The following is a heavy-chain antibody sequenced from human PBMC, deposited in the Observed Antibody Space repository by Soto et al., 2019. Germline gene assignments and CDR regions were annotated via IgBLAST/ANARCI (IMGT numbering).Heavy chain of an antibody. Sequence: QVQLQQWGAGLLKPSETLSLTCAVYGGSLSAYYWSWIRQPPGKGLEWIGEINHSGSTNYNPSLKSRVTISVERSENQFSLKLSSVTAADTAVYYCARGVGYAGVDYWGQGTLVTVSS. J-gene: IGHJ4*02. CDR1: GGSLSAYY. CDR2: INHSGST. D-gene: IGHD5-12*01. V-gene: IGHV4-34*01. CDR3: ARGVGYAGVDY.